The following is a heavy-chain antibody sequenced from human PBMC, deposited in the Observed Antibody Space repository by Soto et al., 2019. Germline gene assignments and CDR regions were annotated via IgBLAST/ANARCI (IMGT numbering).Heavy chain of an antibody. CDR1: GGTFSSYA. Sequence: ASLKVSCKASGGTFSSYAISWVRQAPGQGLEWMGGIIPIFGTENYAHKFQGRVTITSGKSTRTDYMELSSMRSEDTAVYYCARSSDSNYNWFDXWGQGTLVTVSX. V-gene: IGHV1-69*06. CDR2: IIPIFGTE. J-gene: IGHJ5*02. CDR3: ARSSDSNYNWFDX. D-gene: IGHD6-13*01.